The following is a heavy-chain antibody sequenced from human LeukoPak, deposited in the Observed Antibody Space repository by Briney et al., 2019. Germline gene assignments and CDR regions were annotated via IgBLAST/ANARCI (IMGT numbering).Heavy chain of an antibody. J-gene: IGHJ3*02. CDR2: INDAGSHI. Sequence: PGGSLRLSCAASGFMLSGSAMNWVRQAPGKGLEWVSSINDAGSHIYYTDSVKGRFTISRDNAKNSLYLQMNSLRAEDTAVYYCASTRGRTTYDAFDIWGQGTMVTVSS. CDR3: ASTRGRTTYDAFDI. D-gene: IGHD2/OR15-2a*01. V-gene: IGHV3-21*01. CDR1: GFMLSGSA.